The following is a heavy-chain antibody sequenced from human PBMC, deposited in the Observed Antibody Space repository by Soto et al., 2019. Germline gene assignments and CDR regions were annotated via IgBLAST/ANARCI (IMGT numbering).Heavy chain of an antibody. CDR1: GFTFSSYG. D-gene: IGHD3-22*01. Sequence: GGSLRLSCAASGFTFSSYGMHWARQAPGKGLEWVAVIWYDGSNKYYADSVKGRFTISRDNSKNTLYLQMNSLRAEDTAVYYCARDYYDSSGYPAPDYWGQGTLVTVS. J-gene: IGHJ4*02. V-gene: IGHV3-33*01. CDR3: ARDYYDSSGYPAPDY. CDR2: IWYDGSNK.